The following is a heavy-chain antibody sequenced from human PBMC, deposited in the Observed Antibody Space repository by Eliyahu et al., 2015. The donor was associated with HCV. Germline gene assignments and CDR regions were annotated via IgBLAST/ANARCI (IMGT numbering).Heavy chain of an antibody. V-gene: IGHV4-59*01. CDR2: IHYSGST. Sequence: QVQLQESGPGLVKPSETLSLTCPVSGGSITTSYWSWVRPPPGKGLEWIGYIHYSGSTNYNPSLKSRVTMSVDTSKNQFSLKLTSVTAADTAMYYCASGGGGIAVTGTGGWFDPWGQGTLVTVSS. CDR1: GGSITTSY. D-gene: IGHD6-19*01. J-gene: IGHJ5*02. CDR3: ASGGGGIAVTGTGGWFDP.